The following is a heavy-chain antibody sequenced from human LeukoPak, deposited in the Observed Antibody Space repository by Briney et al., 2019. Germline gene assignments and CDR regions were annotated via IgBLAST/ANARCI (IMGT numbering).Heavy chain of an antibody. CDR1: GGSISSSSYY. Sequence: PSETLSLTCTVSGGSISSSSYYWGWIRQPPGKGLEWIGSIYYSGSTYYNPSLKSRVTISVDTSKNQFSLKLSSVTAADTAVYHCARRFRNWNDGTYYFDYWGQGTLVTVSS. V-gene: IGHV4-39*01. J-gene: IGHJ4*02. D-gene: IGHD1-1*01. CDR3: ARRFRNWNDGTYYFDY. CDR2: IYYSGST.